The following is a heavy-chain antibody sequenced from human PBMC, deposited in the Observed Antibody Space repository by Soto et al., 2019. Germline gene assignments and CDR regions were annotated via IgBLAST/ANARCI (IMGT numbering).Heavy chain of an antibody. CDR1: GCNFSSSA. D-gene: IGHD3-10*01. Sequence: QVQLVESGGGVVQPGRSLRLSCAASGCNFSSSAMYWVRQAPGKGLEWMAVLSDDGSNRYYADSVRGRFTISRDNSKNTLYLQMNSLRADDTAVYYCARASMVRGIIGWFDPWGQGTLVTVSS. J-gene: IGHJ5*02. V-gene: IGHV3-30-3*01. CDR3: ARASMVRGIIGWFDP. CDR2: LSDDGSNR.